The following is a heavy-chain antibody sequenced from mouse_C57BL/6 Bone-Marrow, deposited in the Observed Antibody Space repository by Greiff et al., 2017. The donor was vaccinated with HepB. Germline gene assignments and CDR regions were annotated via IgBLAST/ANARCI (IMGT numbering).Heavy chain of an antibody. J-gene: IGHJ3*01. CDR1: GYTFTSYW. CDR3: ASYYYGSSYEAY. CDR2: IHPNSGST. D-gene: IGHD1-1*01. V-gene: IGHV1-64*01. Sequence: QVHVKQSGAELVKPGASVKLSCKASGYTFTSYWMHWVKQRPGQGLEWIGMIHPNSGSTNYNEKFKSKATLTVDKSSSTAYMQLSSLTSEDSAVYYCASYYYGSSYEAYWGQGTLVTVSA.